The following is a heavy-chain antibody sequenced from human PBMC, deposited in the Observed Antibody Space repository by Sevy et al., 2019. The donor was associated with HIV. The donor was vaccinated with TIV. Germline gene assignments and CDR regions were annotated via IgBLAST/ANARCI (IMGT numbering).Heavy chain of an antibody. Sequence: GGYLRLSCTASGFSFGDYAMNWVRQAPGKGLGWVAFLKNKARGGTLDHAASAKGRFTISRDASKSIVYLQMNDLRPEDTGVYYCTRWKAAQSIFDYWGQGALVTVSS. CDR2: LKNKARGGTL. D-gene: IGHD6-13*01. J-gene: IGHJ4*02. CDR3: TRWKAAQSIFDY. CDR1: GFSFGDYA. V-gene: IGHV3-49*04.